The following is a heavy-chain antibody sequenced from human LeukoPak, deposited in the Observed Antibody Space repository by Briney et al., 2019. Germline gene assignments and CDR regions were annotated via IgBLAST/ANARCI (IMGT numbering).Heavy chain of an antibody. CDR1: GGSINYYY. D-gene: IGHD4-11*01. V-gene: IGHV4-59*01. CDR2: IYYNGNT. CDR3: ARVWGTVTHLDV. J-gene: IGHJ6*04. Sequence: KASETLSLTCTVSGGSINYYYWSWIRQPPGKGLEWIGYIYYNGNTNYNPSLKSRVSISVDTSKNQFSLKLTSVTAADTAVYYCARVWGTVTHLDVWGKGTTVTVSS.